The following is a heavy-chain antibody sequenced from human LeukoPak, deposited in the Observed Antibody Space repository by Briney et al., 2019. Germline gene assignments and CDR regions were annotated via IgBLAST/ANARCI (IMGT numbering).Heavy chain of an antibody. CDR1: GFTFNTFN. J-gene: IGHJ4*02. V-gene: IGHV3-21*01. CDR3: ARGHYDVLAASYKWTPDY. CDR2: ITSGGDYI. D-gene: IGHD3-9*01. Sequence: GGSLRLSRAASGFTFNTFNMNWVRQAPGKGLEWVSSITSGGDYIYYADSVKGRFTTSRDNAKNSLSLQLNSLRVEDTAVYYCARGHYDVLAASYKWTPDYWGQGTLVTASS.